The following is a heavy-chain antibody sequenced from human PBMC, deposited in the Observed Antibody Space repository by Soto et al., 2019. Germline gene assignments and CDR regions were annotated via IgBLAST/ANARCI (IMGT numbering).Heavy chain of an antibody. D-gene: IGHD1-26*01. CDR3: AREDGVLGATSAFDY. J-gene: IGHJ4*02. CDR1: GLTLTTYT. CDR2: INGRGNYK. Sequence: GGSLRLSCVASGLTLTTYTMNWVRQAPGMGLEWVASINGRGNYKYYTDSVEGRFTISRDNAENSLYLHVNSLGAEDTAVYYCAREDGVLGATSAFDYWGQGTLVTVSS. V-gene: IGHV3-21*01.